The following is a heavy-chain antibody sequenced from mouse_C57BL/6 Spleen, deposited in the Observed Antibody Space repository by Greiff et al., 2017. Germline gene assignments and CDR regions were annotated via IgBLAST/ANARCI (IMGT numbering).Heavy chain of an antibody. Sequence: QVHVKQPGAELVKPGASVKMSCKASGYTFTSYWITWVKQRPGQGLEWIGDIYPGSGSTNYNEKFKSKATLTVDTSSSTAYMQLSSLTSEDSAVYYCARGKTTYWYFDVGGTGTTVTVSS. J-gene: IGHJ1*03. V-gene: IGHV1-55*01. CDR3: ARGKTTYWYFDV. CDR1: GYTFTSYW. CDR2: IYPGSGST. D-gene: IGHD2-1*01.